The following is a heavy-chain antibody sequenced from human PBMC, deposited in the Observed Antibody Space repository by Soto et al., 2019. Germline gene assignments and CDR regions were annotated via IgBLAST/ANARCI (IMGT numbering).Heavy chain of an antibody. CDR3: ARDLAQLSDY. J-gene: IGHJ4*02. CDR2: ISYDGSNK. Sequence: GGSLRLSCAASGFTFSSYAMHWVRQAPGKGLEWVAVISYDGSNKYYADSVKGRFTISRDNSKNTLYLQMNSLRAEYTAVYYCARDLAQLSDYWGQGTLVTVSS. CDR1: GFTFSSYA. V-gene: IGHV3-30*04. D-gene: IGHD2-2*01.